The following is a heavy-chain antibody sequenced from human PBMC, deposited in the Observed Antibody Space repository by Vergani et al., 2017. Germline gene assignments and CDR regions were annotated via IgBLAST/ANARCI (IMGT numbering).Heavy chain of an antibody. D-gene: IGHD6-13*01. CDR1: GFTFSSYG. CDR2: IRYDGSNK. J-gene: IGHJ4*02. V-gene: IGHV3-30*02. CDR3: AKDRAAAGTSRPAYYFDY. Sequence: QVQLVESGGGVVQPGGSLRLSCAASGFTFSSYGMHWVRQAPGKGREWVAFIRYDGSNKYYADSVKGRFTISRDNSKNTLYLQMNSLRAEDTAVYYCAKDRAAAGTSRPAYYFDYWGQGTLVTVSS.